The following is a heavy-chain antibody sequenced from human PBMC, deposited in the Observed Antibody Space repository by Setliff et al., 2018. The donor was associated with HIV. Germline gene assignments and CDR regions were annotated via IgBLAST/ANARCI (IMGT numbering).Heavy chain of an antibody. CDR1: GGSISNNNYY. CDR2: IYYSGST. J-gene: IGHJ4*02. CDR3: ARGYSSGWTGYFDY. Sequence: SETLSLTCTVSGGSISNNNYYWGWIRQPPGKGLEWIGSIYYSGSTYYSPSLRSRVTISVDRSKNQFSLRLSSVTAADTAVYYCARGYSSGWTGYFDYWGQGTLVPSPQ. D-gene: IGHD6-19*01. V-gene: IGHV4-39*07.